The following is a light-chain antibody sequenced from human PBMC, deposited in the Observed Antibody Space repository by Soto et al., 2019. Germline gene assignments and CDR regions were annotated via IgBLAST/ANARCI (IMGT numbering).Light chain of an antibody. CDR1: QGISSY. V-gene: IGKV1-9*01. J-gene: IGKJ1*01. CDR3: QQLNNFPRT. Sequence: DIQLTQSPSFLSASVGERVTITCRASQGISSYLAWYQQRPGKAPKLLMYGASTLQSGVPSRFSGSASGTTFTLTINSLQPEDFATYYCQQLNNFPRTFGQGTKVE. CDR2: GAS.